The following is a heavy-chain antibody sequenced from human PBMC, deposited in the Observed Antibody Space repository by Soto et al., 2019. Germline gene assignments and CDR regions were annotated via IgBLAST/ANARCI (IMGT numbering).Heavy chain of an antibody. V-gene: IGHV3-30*18. CDR3: AKEIDMATTPGFDY. J-gene: IGHJ4*01. CDR2: ISYDGSNK. CDR1: GFTFSSYG. Sequence: QVQLVESGGGVVQPGRSLRLSCAASGFTFSSYGMHWVRQAPGKGLEWVAVISYDGSNKYYADSVKGRFTISRDNSKNTLYPQMNSLRAEHTAVYYSAKEIDMATTPGFDYWGHGTLVTLSS. D-gene: IGHD5-12*01.